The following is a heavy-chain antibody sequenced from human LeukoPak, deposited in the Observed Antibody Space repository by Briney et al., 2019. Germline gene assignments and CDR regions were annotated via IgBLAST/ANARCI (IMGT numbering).Heavy chain of an antibody. V-gene: IGHV3-49*04. CDR1: GFTFGDYT. CDR2: IRSKAYGGTT. CDR3: ARDPYSGNYGNYYYYYMDV. Sequence: GRSLRLSCTASGFTFGDYTMFWVRQAPGKGLEWVGFIRSKAYGGTTEYAASVKGRFTISRDDSKSIAYLQMNSLGPEDTAVYYCARDPYSGNYGNYYYYYMDVWGKGTTVTISS. J-gene: IGHJ6*03. D-gene: IGHD1-26*01.